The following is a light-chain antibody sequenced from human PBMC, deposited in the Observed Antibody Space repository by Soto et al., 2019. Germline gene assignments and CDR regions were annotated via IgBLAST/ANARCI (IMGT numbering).Light chain of an antibody. Sequence: DIQLTQYPSSLSASVGDTVTIPCRASQSVSRYLNWYQQKSGTATKLLIYGASTLHTGVPARFSGRGSGTDFTLTISSLEPEDFAVYYCQQRSNWPLWTFGQGTKVDIK. V-gene: IGKV1-39*01. CDR1: QSVSRY. J-gene: IGKJ1*01. CDR2: GAS. CDR3: QQRSNWPLWT.